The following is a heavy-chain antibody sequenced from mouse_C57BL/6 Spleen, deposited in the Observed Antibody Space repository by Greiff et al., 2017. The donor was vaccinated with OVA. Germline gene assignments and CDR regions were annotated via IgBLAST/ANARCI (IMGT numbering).Heavy chain of an antibody. CDR3: ARGGYYGGY. CDR1: GYTFTSYW. Sequence: QVHVKQPGAELVKPGASVKMSCKASGYTFTSYWITWVKQRPGQGLEWIGDIYPGSGSTNYNEKFKSKATLTVDTSSSTAYMQLSSLTSEDSAVYYCARGGYYGGYWGQGTTLTVSS. V-gene: IGHV1-55*01. D-gene: IGHD1-1*01. CDR2: IYPGSGST. J-gene: IGHJ2*01.